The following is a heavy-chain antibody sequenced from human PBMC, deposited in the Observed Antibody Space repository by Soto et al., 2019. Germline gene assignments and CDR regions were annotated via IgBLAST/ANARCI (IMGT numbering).Heavy chain of an antibody. D-gene: IGHD6-19*01. CDR1: GFTVSSNY. CDR3: AREAGIAVTSLWRFSWFDP. J-gene: IGHJ5*02. Sequence: EVQLVESGGGLVQPGGSLRLSCAASGFTVSSNYMSWVRQAPGKGLEWVSVIYSGGSTYYADSVKGRFTISRDNSKNTLYLQMSSLRAEDTAVYYCAREAGIAVTSLWRFSWFDPWGQGTLVTVSS. CDR2: IYSGGST. V-gene: IGHV3-66*01.